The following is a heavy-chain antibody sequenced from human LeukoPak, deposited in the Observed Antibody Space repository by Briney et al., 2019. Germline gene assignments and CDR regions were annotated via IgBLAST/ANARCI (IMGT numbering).Heavy chain of an antibody. J-gene: IGHJ5*02. CDR2: INPNSGGT. Sequence: ASVKVSCKASGYTFTGYYLHWVRQAPGQGLEWMGWINPNSGGTNNAQKFQRRVTMTRDRSTNTAYLELSRLRFDDAAVYYCAREPMHDESPWGKGTLVTVSS. CDR1: GYTFTGYY. D-gene: IGHD3-16*01. CDR3: AREPMHDESP. V-gene: IGHV1-2*02.